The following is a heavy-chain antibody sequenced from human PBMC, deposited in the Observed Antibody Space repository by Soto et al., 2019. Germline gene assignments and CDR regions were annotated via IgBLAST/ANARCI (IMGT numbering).Heavy chain of an antibody. CDR2: IYYSGST. D-gene: IGHD2-21*01. Sequence: SETRSLTCTVSGGSISSGGYYWSWIRQHPGKGLEWIGYIYYSGSTYYNPSLKSRVTISVDTSKNQLSLKLSSVTAADTAVYYCARLVAGAFDIWGQGTMVTVSS. J-gene: IGHJ3*02. CDR3: ARLVAGAFDI. CDR1: GGSISSGGYY. V-gene: IGHV4-31*03.